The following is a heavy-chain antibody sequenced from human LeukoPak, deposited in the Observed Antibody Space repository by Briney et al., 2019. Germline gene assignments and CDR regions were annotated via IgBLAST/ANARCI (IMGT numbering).Heavy chain of an antibody. Sequence: PGGSLRLSCAPSGFTFSSYGMHWVRQAPGKGLEWVAVISYVGSNKYYADSVKGRFTISRDNSKNTLYLQMNSLRAEDTAVYYCAKFWSGTYGRDAFDIWGQGTMVTVSS. CDR2: ISYVGSNK. D-gene: IGHD3-3*01. V-gene: IGHV3-30*18. J-gene: IGHJ3*02. CDR3: AKFWSGTYGRDAFDI. CDR1: GFTFSSYG.